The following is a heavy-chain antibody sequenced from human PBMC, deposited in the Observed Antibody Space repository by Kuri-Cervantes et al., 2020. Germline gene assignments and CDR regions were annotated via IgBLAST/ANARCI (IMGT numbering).Heavy chain of an antibody. J-gene: IGHJ4*02. CDR1: GGSISSVGFY. CDR3: AKGMTKLDY. V-gene: IGHV4-39*01. CDR2: ISYTGST. Sequence: SETLSLTCTVSGGSISSVGFYWGWIRQSPGQGLEWIGSISYTGSTYYSPSLRSRVTISVDTSKKQFSLKLTSVTAADTSLYYCAKGMTKLDYWGQGTLVTVSS.